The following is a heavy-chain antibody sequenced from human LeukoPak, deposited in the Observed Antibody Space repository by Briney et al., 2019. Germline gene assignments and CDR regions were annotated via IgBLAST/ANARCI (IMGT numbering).Heavy chain of an antibody. CDR1: GLTFSSSW. J-gene: IGHJ4*02. V-gene: IGHV3-7*03. CDR2: INPDGNKK. Sequence: GGSLRLSCAVSGLTFSSSWMDWVRQAPGKGLEWVASINPDGNKKYSADSVKGRFTISRDNSKNTLYLQMNSLRAEDTAVYYCAKQVGYSSSSPFDYWGQGTLVAVSS. CDR3: AKQVGYSSSSPFDY. D-gene: IGHD6-13*01.